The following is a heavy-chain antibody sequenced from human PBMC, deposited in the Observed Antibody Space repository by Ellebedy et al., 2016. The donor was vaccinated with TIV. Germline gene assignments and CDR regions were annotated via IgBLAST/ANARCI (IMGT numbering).Heavy chain of an antibody. Sequence: MPSETLSLTCAVYGGSFSGYYWSWIRQPPGKGLEWIGEINHSGSTNYNPSLKSRVTISVETSKNQFSLKLRSVTAADTAVYYCARWVAVAATYCDYWGQGTLVTVSS. CDR3: ARWVAVAATYCDY. D-gene: IGHD6-19*01. J-gene: IGHJ4*02. CDR2: INHSGST. CDR1: GGSFSGYY. V-gene: IGHV4-34*01.